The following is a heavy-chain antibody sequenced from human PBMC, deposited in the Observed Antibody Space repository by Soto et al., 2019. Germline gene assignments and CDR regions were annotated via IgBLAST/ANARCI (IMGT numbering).Heavy chain of an antibody. CDR2: IYPGDSDT. D-gene: IGHD2-15*01. CDR1: GYSFTSYW. V-gene: IGHV5-51*01. CDR3: ARLAVVVAAPYSENAFDI. J-gene: IGHJ3*02. Sequence: PGESLKISCKGSGYSFTSYWIGWVRQMPGIGLEWMGIIYPGDSDTRYSPSFQGQVTISADKSISTAYLQWSSLKASDTAMYYCARLAVVVAAPYSENAFDIWGQGTMVTVSS.